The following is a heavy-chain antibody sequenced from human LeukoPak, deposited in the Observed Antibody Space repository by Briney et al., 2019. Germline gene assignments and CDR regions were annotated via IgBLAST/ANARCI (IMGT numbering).Heavy chain of an antibody. J-gene: IGHJ6*02. CDR1: GFTIGPYA. CDR3: ATWAFYHNLDV. Sequence: GGSLRLSCAASGFTIGPYAMYWVRQGPGRGLEWVSVIKADGSGTFYADSVRGRFTTSRDNSKNSLYLQMNSLTSEDTALYYCATWAFYHNLDVWGQGTTVIASS. V-gene: IGHV3-43*02. D-gene: IGHD2/OR15-2a*01. CDR2: IKADGSGT.